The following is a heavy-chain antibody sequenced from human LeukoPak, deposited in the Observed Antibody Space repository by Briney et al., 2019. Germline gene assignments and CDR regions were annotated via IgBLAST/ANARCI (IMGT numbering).Heavy chain of an antibody. CDR3: ARGYCSGGSCYSGGAFDI. V-gene: IGHV1-3*01. CDR1: GYTFTSYA. D-gene: IGHD2-15*01. CDR2: INAGNGNT. J-gene: IGHJ3*02. Sequence: ASVKVSCKASGYTFTSYAMHWVRQAPGQRLEWMGWINAGNGNTKYSQKFQGRVTITRDTSTSTAYMELRSLRSDDTAVYYCARGYCSGGSCYSGGAFDIWGQGTMVTVSS.